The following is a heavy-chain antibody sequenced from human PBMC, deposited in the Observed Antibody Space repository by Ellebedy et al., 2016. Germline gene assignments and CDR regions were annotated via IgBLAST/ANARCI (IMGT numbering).Heavy chain of an antibody. V-gene: IGHV3-30*03. J-gene: IGHJ2*01. Sequence: GGSLRLSCAASGFTFSNYGMQWVRQAPGGGLEWVAVISADATEKNYADSVKGRFTISRDNAGTTVSLQMNSLRPDDTGFYYCARVAGDCSTSSCYLYWFFDLWGRGTLVTVSS. D-gene: IGHD2-2*01. CDR2: ISADATEK. CDR1: GFTFSNYG. CDR3: ARVAGDCSTSSCYLYWFFDL.